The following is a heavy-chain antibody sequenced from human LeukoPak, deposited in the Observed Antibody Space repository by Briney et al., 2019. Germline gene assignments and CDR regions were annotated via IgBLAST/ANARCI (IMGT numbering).Heavy chain of an antibody. Sequence: GGSLRLSCAASGFSFSTYSMNWVRQAPGKGLEWVSHISSSISSIHYADSVRGRFTISRDNAKNSLYLQMNSLRAEDTALYYCATGKDDSGSYYRPIDYWGRGTLVTVSS. CDR2: ISSSISSI. V-gene: IGHV3-21*05. CDR1: GFSFSTYS. CDR3: ATGKDDSGSYYRPIDY. J-gene: IGHJ4*02. D-gene: IGHD3-10*01.